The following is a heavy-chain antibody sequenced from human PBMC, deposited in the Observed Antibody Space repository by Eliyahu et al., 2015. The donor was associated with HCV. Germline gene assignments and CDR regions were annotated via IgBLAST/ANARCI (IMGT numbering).Heavy chain of an antibody. J-gene: IGHJ4*02. D-gene: IGHD4/OR15-4a*01. CDR2: IGSKGNSYTT. CDR3: ARRNGAKAFFDY. CDR1: GFTFXXHY. Sequence: EVQLVESGGGLVQPGGSLRLSCAASGFTFXXHYMDWVRQAPGKGLEWLACIGSKGNSYTTDYAASVKGRFTISRDDSKNSLYLQMNSLKIEDTAVFYCARRNGAKAFFDYWGQGIQVTVSS. V-gene: IGHV3-72*01.